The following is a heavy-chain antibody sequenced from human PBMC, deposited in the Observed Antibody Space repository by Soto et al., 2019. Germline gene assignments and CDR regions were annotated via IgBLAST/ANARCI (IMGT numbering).Heavy chain of an antibody. J-gene: IGHJ6*02. D-gene: IGHD5-18*01. CDR3: AGLRGRRYYYYYGMDV. CDR2: INHSGST. V-gene: IGHV4-34*01. Sequence: KASETLSLTCAVYGGSFSGYYWSWIRQPPGKGLEWIGEINHSGSTNYNPSLKSRVTISVDTSKNQFSLKLSSVTAADTAVYYCAGLRGRRYYYYYGMDVWGQGTTVTVSS. CDR1: GGSFSGYY.